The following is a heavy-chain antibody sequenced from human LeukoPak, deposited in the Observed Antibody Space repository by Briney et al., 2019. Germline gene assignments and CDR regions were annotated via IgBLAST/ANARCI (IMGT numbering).Heavy chain of an antibody. CDR2: IYTTGSP. V-gene: IGHV4-61*02. CDR3: VRDRGITTARGVPSWFDP. D-gene: IGHD3-10*01. J-gene: IGHJ5*02. CDR1: GGSISSSNYY. Sequence: PPETLSLTCTVSGGSISSSNYYWTWIRQPAGKGLEWIGRIYTTGSPSYSPSLKSRVTISVDTSTNQFSLKLTSVSAADTAVYYCVRDRGITTARGVPSWFDPWGQGTLVTVSS.